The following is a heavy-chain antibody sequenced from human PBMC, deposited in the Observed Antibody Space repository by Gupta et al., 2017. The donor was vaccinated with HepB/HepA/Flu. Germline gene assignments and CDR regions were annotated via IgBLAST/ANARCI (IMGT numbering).Heavy chain of an antibody. CDR3: ARDLYSSGWYDWYFDL. J-gene: IGHJ2*01. CDR2: ISAYNGNT. D-gene: IGHD6-19*01. V-gene: IGHV1-18*01. Sequence: QVQLVQSGAEVKKPGASVKVSCKASGYTFTSYGISWARPAPGQGLEWMGWISAYNGNTNDAQKLQVRVTMTTATSTRTAYMELRRLRSDDTAVYYCARDLYSSGWYDWYFDLWGRGTLVTVSS. CDR1: GYTFTSYG.